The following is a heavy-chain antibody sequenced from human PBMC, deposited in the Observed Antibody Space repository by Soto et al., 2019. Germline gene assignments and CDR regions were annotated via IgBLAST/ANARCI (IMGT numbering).Heavy chain of an antibody. CDR1: GGTFSSYT. Sequence: ASVKVSCKASGGTFSSYTISWVRQAPGQGLEWMGRIIPILGIANYAQKFQGRVTITADKSTSTAYMELSSLRSEDTAVYYCAREYGSGSYCNDYWGQGTLVTVSS. CDR2: IIPILGIA. CDR3: AREYGSGSYCNDY. J-gene: IGHJ4*02. V-gene: IGHV1-69*04. D-gene: IGHD3-10*01.